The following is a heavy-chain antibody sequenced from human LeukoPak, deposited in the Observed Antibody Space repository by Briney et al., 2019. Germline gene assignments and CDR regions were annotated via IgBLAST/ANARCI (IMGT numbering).Heavy chain of an antibody. V-gene: IGHV4-34*01. J-gene: IGHJ5*02. CDR3: ARMRVTRSFDP. Sequence: SETLSLTCAVYGGSFSGYYWSWIRQPPGKGLEWIGEINHSGSTNYNPSLKSRVTISVDTSKNQFSLKLSSVTAADTAVYYCARMRVTRSFDPWGQGTLVTVSS. CDR2: INHSGST. D-gene: IGHD3-10*01. CDR1: GGSFSGYY.